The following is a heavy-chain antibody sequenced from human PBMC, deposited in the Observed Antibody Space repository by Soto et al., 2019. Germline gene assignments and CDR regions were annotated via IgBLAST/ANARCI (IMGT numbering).Heavy chain of an antibody. CDR1: VFTFSTYA. V-gene: IGHV3-23*01. D-gene: IGHD1-1*01. Sequence: GGSLRLSCAASVFTFSTYAIAWVCQAPGKGLEWVSGVSASGLNTDYADPVKGRFYISRDNSKNTVSLHMNSLRAEDTALYYCATDRPRRTSGYFFEYWGQGTPVTGTS. CDR3: ATDRPRRTSGYFFEY. CDR2: VSASGLNT. J-gene: IGHJ4*02.